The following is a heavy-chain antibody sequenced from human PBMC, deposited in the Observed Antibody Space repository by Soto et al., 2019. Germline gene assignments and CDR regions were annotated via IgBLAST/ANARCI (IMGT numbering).Heavy chain of an antibody. CDR3: ARGTTVTTPYYYGMDV. J-gene: IGHJ6*02. V-gene: IGHV4-30-4*08. Sequence: SETLSLTCTVSGGSISSGGYYWSWIRQHPGKGLEWIGEIDRSGRTKYNPSLKSRVTISVDTSKNQFSLKLSSVTAADTAVYYCARGTTVTTPYYYGMDVWGQGTTVTVSS. CDR1: GGSISSGGYY. CDR2: IDRSGRT. D-gene: IGHD4-4*01.